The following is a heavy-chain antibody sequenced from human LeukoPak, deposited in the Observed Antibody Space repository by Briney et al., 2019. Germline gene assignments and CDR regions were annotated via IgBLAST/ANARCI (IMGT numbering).Heavy chain of an antibody. CDR1: GGSISSSSYY. D-gene: IGHD3-22*01. CDR3: ARHTYYYDSSGYRAFDYFDY. V-gene: IGHV4-39*01. Sequence: SETLSLTCTVSGGSISSSSYYWGWIRQPPGKGLEWIGSIYYSGSTYYNPSLKSRVTISVDTSKNQFSLKLSSVTAADTAVYYCARHTYYYDSSGYRAFDYFDYWGQGTLVTVSS. CDR2: IYYSGST. J-gene: IGHJ4*02.